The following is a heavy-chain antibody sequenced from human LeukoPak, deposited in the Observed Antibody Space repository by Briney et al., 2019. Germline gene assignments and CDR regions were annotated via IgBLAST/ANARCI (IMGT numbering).Heavy chain of an antibody. V-gene: IGHV3-23*01. CDR2: ISGSGGST. D-gene: IGHD3-16*01. Sequence: QPGGSLRLSCAASGFTFGNSWIHWVRQAPGKGLEWVSAISGSGGSTYYADSVKGRFTISRDNSKNTLYLQMNSLRVEDTAVYYCAKEGASAGPNWFDPWGQGTLVTVSS. J-gene: IGHJ5*02. CDR3: AKEGASAGPNWFDP. CDR1: GFTFGNSW.